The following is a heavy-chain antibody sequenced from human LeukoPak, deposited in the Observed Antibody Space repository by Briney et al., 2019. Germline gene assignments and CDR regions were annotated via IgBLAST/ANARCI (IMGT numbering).Heavy chain of an antibody. D-gene: IGHD4-17*01. CDR2: STGTGYST. CDR1: EFTFSNYA. J-gene: IGHJ4*02. Sequence: GGSLRLSCAASEFTFSNYAMSWVRQAPGKGLEWVSGSTGTGYSTYCADSVKGRFTISRDNSKNTLYLQMNSLRAEDTAVYYCAKVRTYGDYGFDYWGQGTLVTVSS. CDR3: AKVRTYGDYGFDY. V-gene: IGHV3-23*01.